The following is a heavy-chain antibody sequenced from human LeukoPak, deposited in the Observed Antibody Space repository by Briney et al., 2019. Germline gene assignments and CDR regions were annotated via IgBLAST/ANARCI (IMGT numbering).Heavy chain of an antibody. CDR1: GFTFSSFA. CDR2: VTGGGGSK. D-gene: IGHD6-19*01. J-gene: IGHJ3*02. V-gene: IGHV3-23*01. CDR3: ARIAMAGIGDGFDI. Sequence: TGGSLRLSCAASGFTFSSFAMSWVRQAPGKGPEWVSAVTGGGGSKHYTDSVKGRFTISRDNARNSLYLQMNSLRAEDTALYYCARIAMAGIGDGFDIWGQGTMVTVSS.